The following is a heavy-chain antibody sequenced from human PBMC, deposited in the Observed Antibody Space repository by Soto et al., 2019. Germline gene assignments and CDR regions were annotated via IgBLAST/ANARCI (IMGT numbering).Heavy chain of an antibody. D-gene: IGHD2-2*01. J-gene: IGHJ6*02. CDR3: AGRDTQDIVLLPAALGPRFDYYYGMDV. V-gene: IGHV1-3*01. CDR1: GYSFTSYA. Sequence: ASVKVSCKASGYSFTSYAMHWVRQAPGQRLEWMGWINAGNGSTKYSQKFQGRVTITRDTSASTAYMELSSLRSEDTAVYYCAGRDTQDIVLLPAALGPRFDYYYGMDVWGQGTTVTVSS. CDR2: INAGNGST.